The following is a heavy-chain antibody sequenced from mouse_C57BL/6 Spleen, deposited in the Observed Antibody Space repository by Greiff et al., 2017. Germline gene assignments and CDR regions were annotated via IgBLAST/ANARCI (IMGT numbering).Heavy chain of an antibody. CDR1: GFTFSSYA. CDR2: ISDGGSYT. J-gene: IGHJ2*01. Sequence: EVHLVESGGGLVKPGGSLKLSCAASGFTFSSYAMSWVRQTPEKRLEWVATISDGGSYTYYPDNVKGRFTISRDNAKNNLYLQMSHLKSEDTAMYYCARDRVEDYFDYWGQGTTLTVSS. D-gene: IGHD1-1*02. CDR3: ARDRVEDYFDY. V-gene: IGHV5-4*01.